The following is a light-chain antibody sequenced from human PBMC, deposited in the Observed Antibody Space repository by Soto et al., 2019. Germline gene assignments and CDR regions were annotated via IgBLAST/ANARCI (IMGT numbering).Light chain of an antibody. CDR1: QSLLHSNGYNY. J-gene: IGKJ3*01. CDR3: MQALQTPFT. Sequence: DIVMTQSPLSLPVTPGEPASISCRSSQSLLHSNGYNYLDWYLQKPGQSPQLLIYLGSYRASGAPDRFGGSGSGTDFPLKISRVEAEDVGVYYCMQALQTPFTFGPGTKVDIK. CDR2: LGS. V-gene: IGKV2-28*01.